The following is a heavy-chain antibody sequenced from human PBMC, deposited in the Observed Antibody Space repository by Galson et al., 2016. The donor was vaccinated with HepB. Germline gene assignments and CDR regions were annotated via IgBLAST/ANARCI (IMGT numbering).Heavy chain of an antibody. Sequence: TLSLTCTVSGGSISSGGYYWSWIRQHPGKGLECIGYIYYSGSTYYNPSLKSRVTISVDTSKNQFSLKLKSVTAADTAVYYCARGCSGGSCYPVADWGQGTLVTVSS. D-gene: IGHD2-15*01. CDR1: GGSISSGGYY. CDR3: ARGCSGGSCYPVAD. J-gene: IGHJ4*02. V-gene: IGHV4-31*03. CDR2: IYYSGST.